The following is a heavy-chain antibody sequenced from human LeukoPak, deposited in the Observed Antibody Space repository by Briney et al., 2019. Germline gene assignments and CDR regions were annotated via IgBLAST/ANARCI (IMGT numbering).Heavy chain of an antibody. Sequence: PGGSLRLSCAASGFTFSSYGMSWVRQAPGKGLEWVSVISGSGGSTSYADSVKGRFTISRDNSKNMLYLQMNSLRAEDTAVYYCAKGSARRWFWYFDYWGQGTLVTVSS. J-gene: IGHJ4*02. V-gene: IGHV3-23*01. CDR3: AKGSARRWFWYFDY. CDR2: ISGSGGST. D-gene: IGHD4-23*01. CDR1: GFTFSSYG.